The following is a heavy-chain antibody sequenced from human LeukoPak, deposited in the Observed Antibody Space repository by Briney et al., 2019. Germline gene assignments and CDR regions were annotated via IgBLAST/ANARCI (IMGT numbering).Heavy chain of an antibody. V-gene: IGHV4-34*01. Sequence: SETLSLTCAVYGVSFSGYYWSWIRQPPGKGLEWIGEINHSGSTNYNPSLKSRVTISVDTSKNQFSLKLSSVTAADTAVYYCARNYDSSGYYYLQSYNWFDPWGQGTLVTVSS. CDR3: ARNYDSSGYYYLQSYNWFDP. CDR2: INHSGST. CDR1: GVSFSGYY. D-gene: IGHD3-22*01. J-gene: IGHJ5*02.